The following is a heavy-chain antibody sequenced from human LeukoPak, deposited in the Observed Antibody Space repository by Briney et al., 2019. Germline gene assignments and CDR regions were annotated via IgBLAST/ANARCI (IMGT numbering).Heavy chain of an antibody. CDR2: IYYSGST. V-gene: IGHV4-30-4*01. D-gene: IGHD2-2*01. CDR3: ARARSYCSSTSCYREFDY. J-gene: IGHJ4*02. CDR1: GGSISSGDYY. Sequence: SETLSLTCTVSGGSISSGDYYWSWIRQPPGKGLEWIGYIYYSGSTYYNPSLKSRVTISVDRSKNQFSLKLSSVTAADTAVYYCARARSYCSSTSCYREFDYWGQGTLVTVSS.